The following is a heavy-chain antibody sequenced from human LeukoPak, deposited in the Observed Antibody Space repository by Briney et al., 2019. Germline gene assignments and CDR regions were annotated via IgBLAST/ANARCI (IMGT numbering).Heavy chain of an antibody. J-gene: IGHJ4*02. D-gene: IGHD3-10*01. CDR2: IGHTGSIT. Sequence: PGGSLRLSCAGSGFTFGIYSMNWVRHAPGKGLEWVSYIGHTGSITDYADSVKGRFTISRDNAKNSLYLQMNSLRAEDTAVYYCARDHGGYFDYWGQGTLVTVSS. CDR3: ARDHGGYFDY. CDR1: GFTFGIYS. V-gene: IGHV3-48*04.